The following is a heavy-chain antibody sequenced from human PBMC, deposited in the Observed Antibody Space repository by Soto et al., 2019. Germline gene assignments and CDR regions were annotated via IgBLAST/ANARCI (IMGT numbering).Heavy chain of an antibody. CDR1: GGTFSSYA. CDR3: ARGSGYYYWDDY. J-gene: IGHJ4*02. D-gene: IGHD3-22*01. V-gene: IGHV1-69*13. CDR2: IIPIFGTA. Sequence: ASVKVSCKASGGTFSSYAVSWVRQAPGQGLEWMGGIIPIFGTANYAQKFQGRVTITADESTSTAYMELSSLRSEDTAVYYCARGSGYYYWDDYWGQGTLVTVS.